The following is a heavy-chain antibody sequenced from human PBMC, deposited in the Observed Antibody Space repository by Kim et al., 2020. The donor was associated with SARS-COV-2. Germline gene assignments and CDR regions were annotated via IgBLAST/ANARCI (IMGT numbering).Heavy chain of an antibody. J-gene: IGHJ6*03. V-gene: IGHV3-11*06. D-gene: IGHD2-2*01. CDR3: ARDHGPTRSFYYYYYMDV. Sequence: VKGRFTISRDNAKNSLYLQMNSLGAEDTAVYYCARDHGPTRSFYYYYYMDVWGKGTTVTVSS.